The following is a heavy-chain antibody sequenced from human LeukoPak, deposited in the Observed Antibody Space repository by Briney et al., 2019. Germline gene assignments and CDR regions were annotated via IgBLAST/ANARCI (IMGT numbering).Heavy chain of an antibody. CDR1: GGSISSGGYS. J-gene: IGHJ4*02. V-gene: IGHV4-30-2*01. Sequence: SETLSLTCAVSGGSISSGGYSWSWIRQPPGKGLEWIGYIYHSGSTYYNPSLKSRVTISVDRSKNQFSPKLSSVTAADTAVYYCARTRYYDSSGYYHYYFGYWGQGTLVTVSS. D-gene: IGHD3-22*01. CDR3: ARTRYYDSSGYYHYYFGY. CDR2: IYHSGST.